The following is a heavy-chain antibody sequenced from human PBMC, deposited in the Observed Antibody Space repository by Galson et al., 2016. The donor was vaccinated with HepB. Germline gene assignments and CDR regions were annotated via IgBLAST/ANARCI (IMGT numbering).Heavy chain of an antibody. CDR1: GFTFSTYD. CDR3: ARAPRRDYGDPGAKGADYYFGLDV. D-gene: IGHD4-17*01. Sequence: SLRLSCAASGFTFSTYDMHWVRQATGKGLEWVSGIGTAGDTYYPGSVKGRFTISRANAKNSLYLQMNSLRAGDTAVYYCARAPRRDYGDPGAKGADYYFGLDVWGQGTTVTVSS. V-gene: IGHV3-13*04. J-gene: IGHJ6*02. CDR2: IGTAGDT.